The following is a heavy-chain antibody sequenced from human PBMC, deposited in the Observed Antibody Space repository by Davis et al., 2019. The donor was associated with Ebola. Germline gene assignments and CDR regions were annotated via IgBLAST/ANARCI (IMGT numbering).Heavy chain of an antibody. J-gene: IGHJ4*02. Sequence: ASVKVSCKASGYTFTGYYMHWVRQAPGQGLEWMGRINPNTGDTTDAQRFQGRVTVTRDTSVSTVYMELSSLRSDDTAVYYCARGGYYPHIWGSFGANDYWGQGTLVTVSS. CDR1: GYTFTGYY. D-gene: IGHD3-16*01. CDR3: ARGGYYPHIWGSFGANDY. CDR2: INPNTGDT. V-gene: IGHV1-2*06.